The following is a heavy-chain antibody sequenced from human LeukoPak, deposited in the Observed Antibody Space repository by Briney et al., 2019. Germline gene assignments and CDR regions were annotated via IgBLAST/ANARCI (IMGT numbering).Heavy chain of an antibody. CDR2: IYTSGST. J-gene: IGHJ4*02. D-gene: IGHD3-22*01. V-gene: IGHV4-4*07. CDR1: GGSISSYY. Sequence: SETLSLTCTVSGGSISSYYWSWIRQPAGKGLEWIGRIYTSGSTNYNPSLKSRVTMSVDTSKNQFSLKLSSVTAAGTAVYYCAREDYDSSGYYYFDYWGQGTLVTVSS. CDR3: AREDYDSSGYYYFDY.